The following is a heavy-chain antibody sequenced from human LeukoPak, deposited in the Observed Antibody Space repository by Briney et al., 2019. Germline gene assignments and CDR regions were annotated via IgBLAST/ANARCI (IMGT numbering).Heavy chain of an antibody. D-gene: IGHD2-15*01. V-gene: IGHV3-30*18. Sequence: QTGGSLRLSCAASGFTFSSYDMHWVRQAPGLGPEWVAVISYDGGDKYYADSVKGRFTISRDNSKNTLYLQMSSLRAEDTAVYYCAKEMEFGGSRGPKDWFDPWGQGTLVTASS. CDR1: GFTFSSYD. CDR2: ISYDGGDK. J-gene: IGHJ5*02. CDR3: AKEMEFGGSRGPKDWFDP.